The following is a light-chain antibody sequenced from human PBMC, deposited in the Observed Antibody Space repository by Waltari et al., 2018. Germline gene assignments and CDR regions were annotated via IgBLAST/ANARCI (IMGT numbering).Light chain of an antibody. CDR3: QQYDNLLFT. V-gene: IGKV1-33*01. Sequence: DIQMTQSPSALSASVGDRVTITCQASQDISNYLNWYQQKPGKAPKLLIYDASNLETGVPSRFSGSGYATDFTFTISSLQPEDIVTYYCQQYDNLLFTFGPGTKVEI. CDR1: QDISNY. J-gene: IGKJ3*01. CDR2: DAS.